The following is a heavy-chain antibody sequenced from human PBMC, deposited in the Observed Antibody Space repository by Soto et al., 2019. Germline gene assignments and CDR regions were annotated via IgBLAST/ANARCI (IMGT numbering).Heavy chain of an antibody. Sequence: QVQLQESGPGLVKPSQTLSLTCTVSGGSISSGGYYWSWIRQHTGKVLAWIGSIYYSGSTYYNPSLKSRVTIAVDTSNNQYSRKLSSVTAADTAVYYCARGPMVLWSGYYFRYYYGMDVWGQGTTVTVSS. CDR3: ARGPMVLWSGYYFRYYYGMDV. V-gene: IGHV4-31*03. D-gene: IGHD3-3*01. CDR2: IYYSGST. CDR1: GGSISSGGYY. J-gene: IGHJ6*02.